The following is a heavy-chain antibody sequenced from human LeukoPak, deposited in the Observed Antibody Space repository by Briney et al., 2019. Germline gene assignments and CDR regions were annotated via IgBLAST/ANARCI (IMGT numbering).Heavy chain of an antibody. Sequence: PSETLSLTCTVSGYSISSGYYWGWIRQPPGKGLEWIGSIYYSGSTYYNPSLKSRVTISVDTSKNQFSLKLSSVTAADTAVYYCARHSRYSSRSNWFDPWGQGTLVTVSS. CDR2: IYYSGST. CDR3: ARHSRYSSRSNWFDP. D-gene: IGHD6-13*01. CDR1: GYSISSGYY. J-gene: IGHJ5*02. V-gene: IGHV4-38-2*02.